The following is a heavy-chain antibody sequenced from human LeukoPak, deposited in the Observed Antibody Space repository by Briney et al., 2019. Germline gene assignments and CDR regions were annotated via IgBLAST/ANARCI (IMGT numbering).Heavy chain of an antibody. CDR3: ARGTYYYDSSGYFDY. CDR2: ISSSSTYI. Sequence: TSGGSLRLSCAASGFTFSSYSMNWVRQAPGKGLEWVSSISSSSTYIYYADSVKGRFAVSRDNARNSLYLQMNSLRDEDTAVYYCARGTYYYDSSGYFDYWGQGTLVTVSS. D-gene: IGHD3-22*01. J-gene: IGHJ4*02. CDR1: GFTFSSYS. V-gene: IGHV3-21*01.